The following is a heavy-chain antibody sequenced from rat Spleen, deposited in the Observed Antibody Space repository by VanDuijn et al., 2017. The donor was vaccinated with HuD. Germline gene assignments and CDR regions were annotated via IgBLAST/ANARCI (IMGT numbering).Heavy chain of an antibody. CDR3: ARYNSGYDY. CDR1: GFTFSDYA. J-gene: IGHJ2*01. CDR2: ISYDGSST. V-gene: IGHV5-17*01. Sequence: EVQLVESGGGLVQPGRSLKFSCAASGFTFSDYAMAWVRQAPTKGLEWVATISYDGSSTYYRDSVKGRFTISRDNAKSTLYLQMDSLRSEDTATYYCARYNSGYDYWGQGVMVTVSS. D-gene: IGHD4-3*01.